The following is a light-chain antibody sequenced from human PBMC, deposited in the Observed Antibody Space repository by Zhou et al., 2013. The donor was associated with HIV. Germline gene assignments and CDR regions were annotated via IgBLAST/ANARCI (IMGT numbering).Light chain of an antibody. CDR2: LGS. CDR1: QSLLHSDGYNY. CDR3: MQGLQTPYT. V-gene: IGKV2-28*01. J-gene: IGKJ2*01. Sequence: DIVMTQSPLSLPVTPGEPASISCRSSQSLLHSDGYNYFDWYLQRPGQSPQLLIYLGSNRASGVPDRFSGSGSGTDFTLKISRVEAEDVGVYYCMQGLQTPYTFGQGTKLVIK.